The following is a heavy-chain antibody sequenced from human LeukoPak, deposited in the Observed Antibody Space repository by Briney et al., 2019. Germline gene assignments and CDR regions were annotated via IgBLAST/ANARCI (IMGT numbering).Heavy chain of an antibody. CDR1: GYTFTSYD. V-gene: IGHV1-8*01. CDR2: MNPNSGNT. D-gene: IGHD5-12*01. Sequence: GASVKVSCKASGYTFTSYDINWVRQATGQGLEWMGWMNPNSGNTGYAQKFQGRVTMTRNTSISTAYMELSSLRSEDTAVYYCARARGRWLRFGCCFDYWGQGTLVTVSS. J-gene: IGHJ4*02. CDR3: ARARGRWLRFGCCFDY.